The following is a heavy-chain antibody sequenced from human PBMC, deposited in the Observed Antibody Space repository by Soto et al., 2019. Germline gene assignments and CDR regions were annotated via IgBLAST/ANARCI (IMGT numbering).Heavy chain of an antibody. J-gene: IGHJ6*03. CDR1: GYTFTSYG. V-gene: IGHV1-18*04. CDR2: ISAYNGNT. Sequence: ASVKVSCKASGYTFTSYGISWVRQAPGQGLEWMGWISAYNGNTNYAQKLQGRVTMTTDTSTSTAYMELRSLRSDDTAVYYCARVSLYWIKRIVLLYCMDVWGQGTMVTVSS. D-gene: IGHD3-16*02. CDR3: ARVSLYWIKRIVLLYCMDV.